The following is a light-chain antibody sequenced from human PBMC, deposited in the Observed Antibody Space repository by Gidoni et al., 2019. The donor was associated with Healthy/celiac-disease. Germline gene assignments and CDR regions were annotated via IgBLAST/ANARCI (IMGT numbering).Light chain of an antibody. CDR1: SSNVGSNY. V-gene: IGLV1-47*02. CDR2: SNN. Sequence: QSVLTQPPSASGTPGQRVTISCSGSSSNVGSNYVYWYPQRTGTAPTLLIYSNNQRPSGVPDRFSGSKSGTSASLATSGLRSEDEADYYCAAWDDSLGGVVFGGGTKLTVL. CDR3: AAWDDSLGGVV. J-gene: IGLJ2*01.